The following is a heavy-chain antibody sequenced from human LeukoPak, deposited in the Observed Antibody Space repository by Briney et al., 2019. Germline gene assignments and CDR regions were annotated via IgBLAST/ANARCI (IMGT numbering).Heavy chain of an antibody. CDR3: ARDIGRVGDTSL. J-gene: IGHJ4*02. V-gene: IGHV3-74*01. Sequence: GSLRLSCAASGFTFSSYWMHWVRQAPGKGLVWVSRINSDGTIKNYADSVKGRFTISRDNAKNTLYLQMDSLRDEDTAVYYCARDIGRVGDTSLGGQGTLVTVSS. CDR2: INSDGTIK. CDR1: GFTFSSYW. D-gene: IGHD1-26*01.